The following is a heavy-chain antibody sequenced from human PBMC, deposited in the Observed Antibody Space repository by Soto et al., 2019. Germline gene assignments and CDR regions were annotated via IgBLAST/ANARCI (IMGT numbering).Heavy chain of an antibody. CDR2: IDPSDSYT. V-gene: IGHV5-10-1*01. CDR3: ARLNTAIPYYYYGMDV. J-gene: IGHJ6*02. CDR1: GYSFTSYW. D-gene: IGHD2-2*02. Sequence: GESLKLSCKGSGYSFTSYWISWVRQMPGKGLEWMGRIDPSDSYTNYSPSFQGHVTISADKSISTAYLQWSSLKASDTAMYYCARLNTAIPYYYYGMDVWGQGTTVTVSS.